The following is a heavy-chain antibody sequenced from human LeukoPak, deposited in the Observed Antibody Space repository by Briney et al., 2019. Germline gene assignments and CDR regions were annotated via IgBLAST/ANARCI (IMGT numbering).Heavy chain of an antibody. CDR3: ARVKYIHVWGSYRGSFDY. J-gene: IGHJ4*02. V-gene: IGHV3-66*01. D-gene: IGHD3-16*02. CDR1: GFTVSSNY. CDR2: IYSGGST. Sequence: GGSLRLSCAASGFTVSSNYMSWVRQAPGKGLEWFSVIYSGGSTYYADSVKGRFTISRDNSKNTLYLQMNSLRAEDTAAYYCARVKYIHVWGSYRGSFDYWGQGTLVTVSS.